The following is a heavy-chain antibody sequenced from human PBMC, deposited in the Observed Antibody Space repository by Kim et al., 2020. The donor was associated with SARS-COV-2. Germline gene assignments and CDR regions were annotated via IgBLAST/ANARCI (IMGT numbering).Heavy chain of an antibody. D-gene: IGHD7-27*01. CDR3: ARGTLNWGSFYYGMDV. CDR1: GFTVSSNY. J-gene: IGHJ6*02. Sequence: GGSLRLSCAASGFTVSSNYMSWVRQAPGKGLEWVSVIYSGGSTYYADSVKGRFTISRHNSKNTLYLQMNSLRAEDTAVYYCARGTLNWGSFYYGMDVRGQGTTVTVSS. CDR2: IYSGGST. V-gene: IGHV3-53*04.